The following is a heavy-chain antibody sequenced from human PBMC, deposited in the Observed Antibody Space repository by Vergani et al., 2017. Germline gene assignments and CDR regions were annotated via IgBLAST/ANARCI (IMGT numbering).Heavy chain of an antibody. D-gene: IGHD3-10*01. Sequence: QVQLVESGGGVVQPGRSLRLSCAASGFTFSSYGMHWVRQAPGKGLEWVAVIWYDGSNKYYADSVKGRFTISRDNSKNTLYLQMNSLRAEDTAVYYCARGRFVELLGKGYPNHVNYYYYYGMDVWGQGTTVTVSS. V-gene: IGHV3-33*01. CDR3: ARGRFVELLGKGYPNHVNYYYYYGMDV. CDR2: IWYDGSNK. CDR1: GFTFSSYG. J-gene: IGHJ6*02.